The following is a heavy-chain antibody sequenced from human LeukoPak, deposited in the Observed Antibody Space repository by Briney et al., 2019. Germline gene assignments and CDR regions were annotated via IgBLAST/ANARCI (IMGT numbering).Heavy chain of an antibody. CDR1: GFTFSDYY. V-gene: IGHV3-11*01. D-gene: IGHD2-8*02. CDR3: ATYRQVLLPFES. CDR2: ISSSGSTI. J-gene: IGHJ4*02. Sequence: RGSLRLSCAASGFTFSDYYMSWIRQAPGKGLEWVSYISSSGSTIYYADSVKGRFTISRDNAKNSLYLQMNSLRAEDTAIYYCATYRQVLLPFESWGQGTLVTVSS.